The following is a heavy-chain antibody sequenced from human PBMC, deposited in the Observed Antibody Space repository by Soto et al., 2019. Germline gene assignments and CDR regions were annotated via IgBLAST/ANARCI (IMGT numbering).Heavy chain of an antibody. J-gene: IGHJ4*02. Sequence: ASVKVSCKASGYTFTGYYMHWVRQAPGQGLEWMGWINPDSGGTNYEQKFQGWVTMNPDTSRNQFSLQLSSVTPEDTAVYYRAREASSGFDYWGQGTLVTVSS. D-gene: IGHD6-19*01. CDR2: INPDSGGT. CDR3: AREASSGFDY. CDR1: GYTFTGYY. V-gene: IGHV1-2*04.